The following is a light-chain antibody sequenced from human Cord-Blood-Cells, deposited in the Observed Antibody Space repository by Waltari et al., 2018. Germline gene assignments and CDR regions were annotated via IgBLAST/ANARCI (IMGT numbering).Light chain of an antibody. J-gene: IGLJ1*01. V-gene: IGLV2-11*01. CDR2: DVS. CDR3: GSYAGSYTYV. CDR1: SSDVGGYNY. Sequence: QSALTQPRPVSGSPGQSVTISCTGTSSDVGGYNYVSWYQQHPGKAPKLMIYDVSKRPSGVPDRFSGSKSGNTASLTISGLQAEDEADYYCGSYAGSYTYVFGTGTKVTVL.